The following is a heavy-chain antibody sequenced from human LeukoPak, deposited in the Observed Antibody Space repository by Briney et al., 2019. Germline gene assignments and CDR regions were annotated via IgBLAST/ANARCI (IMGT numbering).Heavy chain of an antibody. Sequence: SETLSLTCTVSGYSISSGYYWGSIRHPPGKGLEWIGSIYHSGRTYYNPSLKSRVTISVDTSKNQFSLKLSSVTAADTAVYYCAREGDSGSVGWFDPWGQGTLVTVSS. V-gene: IGHV4-38-2*02. CDR2: IYHSGRT. D-gene: IGHD6-13*01. CDR1: GYSISSGYY. J-gene: IGHJ5*02. CDR3: AREGDSGSVGWFDP.